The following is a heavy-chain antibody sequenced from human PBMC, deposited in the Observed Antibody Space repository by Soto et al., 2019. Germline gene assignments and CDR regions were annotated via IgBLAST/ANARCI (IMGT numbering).Heavy chain of an antibody. CDR3: ASSSSRSDWYFDL. D-gene: IGHD6-6*01. V-gene: IGHV4-34*01. Sequence: PSETLSPTCAVYGGSFSGYYCSWIRQPPGKGLEWIGEINHSGSTNYNPSLESRVTISVDTSKNQFSLKLSSVTAADTAVYYCASSSSRSDWYFDLWGRGTLVTVSS. CDR2: INHSGST. J-gene: IGHJ2*01. CDR1: GGSFSGYY.